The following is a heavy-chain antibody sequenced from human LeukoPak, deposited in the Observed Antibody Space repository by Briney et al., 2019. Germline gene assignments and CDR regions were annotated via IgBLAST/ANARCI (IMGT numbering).Heavy chain of an antibody. D-gene: IGHD6-19*01. V-gene: IGHV6-1*01. CDR2: TYYRSKWYN. Sequence: SQTLSLTCAISGDSVSSNSAAWNWIRQSPSRGLEWLGRTYYRSKWYNDYAVSVKSRITINPDTSKNQFSLQLNSVTPEDTAVYYCARAEKYSSGFYYYYYYMDVWGKGTTVTVSS. CDR1: GDSVSSNSAA. J-gene: IGHJ6*03. CDR3: ARAEKYSSGFYYYYYYMDV.